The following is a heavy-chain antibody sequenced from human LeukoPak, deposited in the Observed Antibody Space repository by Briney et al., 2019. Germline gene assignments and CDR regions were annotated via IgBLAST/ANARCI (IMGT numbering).Heavy chain of an antibody. D-gene: IGHD2-2*01. J-gene: IGHJ6*02. CDR1: GFTFSSYS. Sequence: GGSLRLSCAASGFTFSSYSMNWVRQAPGKGLEWVSSISSSSSYIYYADSVKGRFTISRDNAKNSLYLQMNSLRAEDTAVYYCARRDCGSTSCDYYYYYGMDVWGQGTTVTVSS. CDR3: ARRDCGSTSCDYYYYYGMDV. V-gene: IGHV3-21*01. CDR2: ISSSSSYI.